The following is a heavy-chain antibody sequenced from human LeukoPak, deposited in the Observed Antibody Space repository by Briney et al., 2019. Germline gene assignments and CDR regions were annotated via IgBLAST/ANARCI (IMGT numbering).Heavy chain of an antibody. D-gene: IGHD5-24*01. CDR1: GFTFADYA. CDR2: IRSKALGATT. Sequence: GGSLRLSCTTSGFTFADYALTWVRQAPGKGLEWVGFIRSKALGATTEYAASVKGRFTISRDDSKSIAYLQMNSLKTEDTAVYYCTRGGGRDGSYYFDYWGQGTLVTVSS. J-gene: IGHJ4*02. V-gene: IGHV3-49*04. CDR3: TRGGGRDGSYYFDY.